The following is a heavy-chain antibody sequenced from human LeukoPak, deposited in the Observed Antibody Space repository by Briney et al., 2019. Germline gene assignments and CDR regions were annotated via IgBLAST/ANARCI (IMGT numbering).Heavy chain of an antibody. D-gene: IGHD1-26*01. J-gene: IGHJ4*02. CDR2: IHYSGST. V-gene: IGHV4-30-4*01. CDR1: GGSISSGDYF. CDR3: ATGGIWDLLNY. Sequence: SETLSLTCTVSGGSISSGDYFWSWLRQPPGKGLEWMGYIHYSGSTYHNPSLKSRLTISVDTSKNQISLKLSSVTAADTAVYFCATGGIWDLLNYWGQGTLVTVSA.